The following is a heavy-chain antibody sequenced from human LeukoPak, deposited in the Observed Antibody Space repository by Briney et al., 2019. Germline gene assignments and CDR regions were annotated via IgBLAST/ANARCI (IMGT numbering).Heavy chain of an antibody. CDR1: GGSISSYY. CDR2: IYYSGST. V-gene: IGHV4-59*08. Sequence: SETLSLTCAVSGGSISSYYWSWIRQPPGKGLEWIGYIYYSGSTNYNPSLKSRVTISVDTSKNQFSLKLSSVTAADTAVYYCARRWGSGSPGGSGYDNWFDPWGQGTLVTVSS. D-gene: IGHD3-10*01. J-gene: IGHJ5*02. CDR3: ARRWGSGSPGGSGYDNWFDP.